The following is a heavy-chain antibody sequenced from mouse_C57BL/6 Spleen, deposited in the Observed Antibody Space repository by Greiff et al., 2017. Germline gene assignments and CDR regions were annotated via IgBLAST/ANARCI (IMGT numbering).Heavy chain of an antibody. J-gene: IGHJ2*01. CDR3: ARTEVFDY. Sequence: EVKLMESGGGLVKPGGSLKLSCAASGFTFSDYGMHWVRQAPEKGLEWVAYISSGSSTIYYADTVKGRFTISRDNAKNTLFLQMTSLRSEDTAMYYCARTEVFDYWGQGTTLTVSS. CDR1: GFTFSDYG. V-gene: IGHV5-17*01. CDR2: ISSGSSTI.